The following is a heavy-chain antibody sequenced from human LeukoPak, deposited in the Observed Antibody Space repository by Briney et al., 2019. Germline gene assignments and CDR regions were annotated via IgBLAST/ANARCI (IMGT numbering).Heavy chain of an antibody. CDR2: IYSGGNT. CDR1: GFTVSSYY. V-gene: IGHV3-53*01. Sequence: GGSLRLSCAASGFTVSSYYMSWVRQAPGKGLEWVSVIYSGGNTYYADSVKGRFTISRDNSKNTLYLQMNNLGAEDTAVYFCAIAVGGLILDYWSQGTLVTVSS. J-gene: IGHJ4*02. D-gene: IGHD6-19*01. CDR3: AIAVGGLILDY.